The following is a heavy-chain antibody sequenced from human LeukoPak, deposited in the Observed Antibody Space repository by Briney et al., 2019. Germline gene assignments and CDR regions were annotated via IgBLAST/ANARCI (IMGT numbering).Heavy chain of an antibody. D-gene: IGHD2-21*02. J-gene: IGHJ6*02. V-gene: IGHV1-18*01. CDR1: GYTFTSYG. CDR3: ARGPGDRVTATSSGYYGMDV. Sequence: ASVKVSFKASGYTFTSYGISWVRQAPGQGLEGMGWISAYNGNTNYAQKLQGRVTMTTDTSTSTAYMELWSLRSDDTAVYYCARGPGDRVTATSSGYYGMDVWGLGTTVTVSS. CDR2: ISAYNGNT.